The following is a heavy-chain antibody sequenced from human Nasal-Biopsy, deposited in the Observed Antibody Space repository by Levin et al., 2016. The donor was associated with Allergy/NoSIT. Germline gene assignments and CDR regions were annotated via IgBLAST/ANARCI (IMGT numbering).Heavy chain of an antibody. J-gene: IGHJ6*02. CDR2: VYFTGSV. D-gene: IGHD7-27*01. CDR3: ATTPNLGMYDYYGLNV. V-gene: IGHV4-59*01. Sequence: SETLSLTCTVSGGSIGSYYWNWIRQSAEKGLEWIGYVYFTGSVKYHPSLRGRVTISLHSSRSQFSLTLTSVTAADTAVYYCATTPNLGMYDYYGLNVWGPGTTVTVSS. CDR1: GGSIGSYY.